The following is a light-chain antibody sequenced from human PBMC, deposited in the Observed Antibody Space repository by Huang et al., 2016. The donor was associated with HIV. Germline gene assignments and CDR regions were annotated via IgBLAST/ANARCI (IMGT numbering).Light chain of an antibody. J-gene: IGKJ1*01. CDR2: GAS. V-gene: IGKV3-15*01. Sequence: DIVMTQSPATLSVSLGERVILSCSASQNVDRNVAWYQHKPGQVPRLVIHGASTRATGVSDRFRGSGSGTEFTLTISSLQAEDFALYYCQHYNNWPPWTFGQGTKLEIK. CDR1: QNVDRN. CDR3: QHYNNWPPWT.